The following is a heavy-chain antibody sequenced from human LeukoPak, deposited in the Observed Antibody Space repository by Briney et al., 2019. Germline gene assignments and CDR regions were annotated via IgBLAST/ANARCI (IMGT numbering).Heavy chain of an antibody. Sequence: SETLSLTCSVSGVSFTDYYWTWIRQPAGKGLEWIGRVYASGSTNYDPSLRSRVTISIDKSKNQFSLNLASVTAADTGVYYCAKEHTSTTGRHFDYWGQGILVTVS. CDR1: GVSFTDYY. D-gene: IGHD2-2*01. J-gene: IGHJ4*02. CDR3: AKEHTSTTGRHFDY. V-gene: IGHV4-4*07. CDR2: VYASGST.